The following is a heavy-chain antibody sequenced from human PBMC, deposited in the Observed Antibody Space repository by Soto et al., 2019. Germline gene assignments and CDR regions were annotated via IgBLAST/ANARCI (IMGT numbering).Heavy chain of an antibody. V-gene: IGHV4-4*07. CDR1: GDSMTKYY. CDR2: VYTSGST. J-gene: IGHJ4*02. D-gene: IGHD1-26*01. CDR3: ARTVGAPSYFDF. Sequence: SETLSLTCTVSGDSMTKYYWIWIRQPAGKGLEWIGRVYTSGSTNYNPSLKSRVTMSIDTSNNHFSLTLKSVTAADTAVYYCARTVGAPSYFDFWGQGAPVTVSS.